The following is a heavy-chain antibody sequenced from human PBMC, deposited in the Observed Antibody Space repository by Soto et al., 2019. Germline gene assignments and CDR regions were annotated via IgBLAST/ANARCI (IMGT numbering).Heavy chain of an antibody. Sequence: GRSLRLSCAASGFTFSSYGMHWVRQAPGKGLEWVAVISYDGSNKYYADSVKGRFTISRDNSKNTLYLQMNSLRAEDTAVYYCAKDLDSSGYVDYWGQGTLVTVSS. D-gene: IGHD3-22*01. CDR1: GFTFSSYG. J-gene: IGHJ4*02. CDR2: ISYDGSNK. V-gene: IGHV3-30*18. CDR3: AKDLDSSGYVDY.